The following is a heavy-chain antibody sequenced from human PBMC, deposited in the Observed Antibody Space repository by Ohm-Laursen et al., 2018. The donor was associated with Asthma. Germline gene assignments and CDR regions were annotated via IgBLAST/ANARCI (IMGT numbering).Heavy chain of an antibody. CDR2: IKQDGSEK. CDR3: ARGDGYNGVRYFDL. CDR1: GFTFSSYA. D-gene: IGHD5-24*01. V-gene: IGHV3-7*05. Sequence: SLRLSCTASGFTFSSYAMHWVRQAPGKGLEWVANIKQDGSEKYYVDSVKGRFTISRDNAKNSLYLQMNSLRAEDTAVYYCARGDGYNGVRYFDLWGRGTLVTVSS. J-gene: IGHJ2*01.